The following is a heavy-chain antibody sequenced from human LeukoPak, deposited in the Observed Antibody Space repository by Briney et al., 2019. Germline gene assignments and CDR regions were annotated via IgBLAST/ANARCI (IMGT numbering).Heavy chain of an antibody. CDR2: ISPDSTFI. Sequence: GGSLRLSCAGSGFTFSSDGMNWVRQAPGKGLEWVSSISPDSTFIPQADSVKGRFTISRDNSQNTLYLQMNSLRAEDTAVYYCARDYYGSGSSSCGMDVWGQGTTVTVSS. V-gene: IGHV3-21*01. CDR1: GFTFSSDG. CDR3: ARDYYGSGSSSCGMDV. J-gene: IGHJ6*02. D-gene: IGHD3-10*01.